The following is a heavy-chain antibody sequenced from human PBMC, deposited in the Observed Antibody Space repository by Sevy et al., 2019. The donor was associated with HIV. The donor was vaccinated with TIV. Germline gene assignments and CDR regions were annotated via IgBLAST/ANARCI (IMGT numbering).Heavy chain of an antibody. CDR1: GFTFSDYY. CDR2: ISSSSSSI. J-gene: IGHJ3*02. V-gene: IGHV3-11*01. CDR3: ARDRYYGNGFDI. Sequence: GGSLRLSCAASGFTFSDYYMSWIRQAPGKGLEWVSYISSSSSSIYYADSVKGRFTISRDNAKNSLYLQMNSLRAEDTAVYYGARDRYYGNGFDIWGQGTMVTVSS. D-gene: IGHD3-3*01.